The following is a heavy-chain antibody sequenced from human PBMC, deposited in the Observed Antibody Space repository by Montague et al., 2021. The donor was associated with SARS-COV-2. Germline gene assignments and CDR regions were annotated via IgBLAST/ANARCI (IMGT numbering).Heavy chain of an antibody. Sequence: SETLSLTCTVSGGSISSSSYYWGWTRQPPGKGLEWIGSIYYSGSTYYNPSLKSRVTISVDTSKNQFSLKLSSVTAADTAVYYCARYSSGWRVGGIDYWGQGTLVTVSS. J-gene: IGHJ4*02. V-gene: IGHV4-39*01. CDR2: IYYSGST. CDR1: GGSISSSSYY. CDR3: ARYSSGWRVGGIDY. D-gene: IGHD6-19*01.